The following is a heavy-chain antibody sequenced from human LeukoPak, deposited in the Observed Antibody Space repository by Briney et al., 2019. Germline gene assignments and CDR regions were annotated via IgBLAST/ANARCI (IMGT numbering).Heavy chain of an antibody. CDR2: INPNSGGT. Sequence: GASVKASCKASRYSFTAYYMHWVRQAPGQGLEWMGWINPNSGGTNYAQKFQGRVTMTRDTSISTVYMELSRLRSDDTAVYYCARANEDLADRYGDNSYYYGMDVWGQGTTVTVSS. J-gene: IGHJ6*02. D-gene: IGHD4-17*01. V-gene: IGHV1-2*02. CDR3: ARANEDLADRYGDNSYYYGMDV. CDR1: RYSFTAYY.